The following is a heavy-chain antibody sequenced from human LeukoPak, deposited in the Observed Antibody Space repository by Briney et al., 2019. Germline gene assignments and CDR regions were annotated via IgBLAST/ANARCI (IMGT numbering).Heavy chain of an antibody. CDR2: ISYSGST. D-gene: IGHD2-15*01. J-gene: IGHJ4*02. CDR3: ARDRGYCCGSPCYSVYY. Sequence: SETLSLTCTVSGGSISPYYWSWIRQPPDKGLEWIGYISYSGSTNYNPSLKSRVNISVDTSKNQLSLRLRSVTAADTAVYYCARDRGYCCGSPCYSVYYWGQGTLVTVSS. V-gene: IGHV4-59*01. CDR1: GGSISPYY.